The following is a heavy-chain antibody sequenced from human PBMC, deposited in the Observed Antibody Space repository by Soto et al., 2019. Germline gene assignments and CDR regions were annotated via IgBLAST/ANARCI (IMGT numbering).Heavy chain of an antibody. V-gene: IGHV3-23*01. CDR1: GFTSSRHS. CDR3: AKVDVSTAGSFDY. J-gene: IGHJ4*02. Sequence: GGSLRLSCVASGFTSSRHSLSWVRQAPGKGMEWVSTLTPSGDSTFYADSVKGRFTISRDNSKNTVYLQVNSLSVGDTAVYLCAKVDVSTAGSFDYWGQGALVTVSS. CDR2: LTPSGDST. D-gene: IGHD6-19*01.